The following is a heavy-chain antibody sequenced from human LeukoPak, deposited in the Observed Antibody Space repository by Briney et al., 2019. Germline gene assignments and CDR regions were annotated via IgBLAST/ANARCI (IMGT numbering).Heavy chain of an antibody. CDR1: GFTFSSYW. Sequence: GGSLRLSCAASGFTFSSYWMSWVRQAPGKGLEWVANIKQDGSEKYYVDSVKGRFTISRDNAKNSLYLQMNSLRAEDTAVYYCAREEGIVAAAYFDYWGQGTLVTVSS. CDR2: IKQDGSEK. D-gene: IGHD6-13*01. V-gene: IGHV3-7*01. J-gene: IGHJ4*02. CDR3: AREEGIVAAAYFDY.